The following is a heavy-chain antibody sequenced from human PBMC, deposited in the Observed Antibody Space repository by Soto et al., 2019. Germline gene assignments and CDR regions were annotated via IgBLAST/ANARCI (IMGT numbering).Heavy chain of an antibody. D-gene: IGHD1-26*01. CDR2: ISGSGGST. Sequence: GGSLRLSCAASGFTFSSYAMSWVRQAPGKGLEWVSAISGSGGSTYYADSVKGRFTISRDNSKNTLYLQMNSLRAEDTAVYYCAKHRGSRSRARDDAFDIWGQGTMVTVSS. J-gene: IGHJ3*02. CDR3: AKHRGSRSRARDDAFDI. CDR1: GFTFSSYA. V-gene: IGHV3-23*01.